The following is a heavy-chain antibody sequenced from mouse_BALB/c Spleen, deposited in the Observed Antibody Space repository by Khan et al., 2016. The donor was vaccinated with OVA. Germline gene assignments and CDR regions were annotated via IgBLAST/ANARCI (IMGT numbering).Heavy chain of an antibody. CDR3: ARGYYGDPFAY. J-gene: IGHJ3*01. CDR2: ISDGASYT. Sequence: EVELVESGGGLVNPGGSLKLSCAASGFTFSDYYMYWVRQSPEKRLEWVATISDGASYTYYPDSVKGRFTIYRDDAKNNLYLRMSSLKSEDTAMXYCARGYYGDPFAYWGQGTLVTVSA. CDR1: GFTFSDYY. V-gene: IGHV5-4*02. D-gene: IGHD2-13*01.